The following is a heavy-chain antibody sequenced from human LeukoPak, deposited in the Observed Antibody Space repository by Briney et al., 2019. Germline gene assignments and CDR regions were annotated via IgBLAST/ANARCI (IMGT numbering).Heavy chain of an antibody. V-gene: IGHV3-21*01. J-gene: IGHJ3*02. CDR2: ISSSSSYI. CDR3: AREEFGYSSGWSLDAFDI. CDR1: GFTFSSYS. Sequence: GGSLRLSCAASGFTFSSYSMNWVRQAPGKGLEWVSSISSSSSYIYYADSVKGRFTISRDNAKNSLYLQMSSLRAEDTAVYYCAREEFGYSSGWSLDAFDIWGQGTMVTVSS. D-gene: IGHD6-19*01.